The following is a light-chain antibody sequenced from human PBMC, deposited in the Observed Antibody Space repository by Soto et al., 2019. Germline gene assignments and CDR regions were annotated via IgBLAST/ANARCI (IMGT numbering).Light chain of an antibody. Sequence: EIVLTQSPGTLSLSPGERATLSCRASQSVSNNLAWYQQKPGQAPRLLIYGASTRATGIPARFSGSGSGTEFSLTINSLQSEDFAVYYCQQYNKWPPFTFGQGTKVDIK. J-gene: IGKJ1*01. V-gene: IGKV3-15*01. CDR3: QQYNKWPPFT. CDR1: QSVSNN. CDR2: GAS.